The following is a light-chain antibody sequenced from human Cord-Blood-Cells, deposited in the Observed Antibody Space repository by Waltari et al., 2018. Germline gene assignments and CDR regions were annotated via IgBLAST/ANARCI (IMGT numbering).Light chain of an antibody. CDR2: GNS. J-gene: IGLJ2*01. V-gene: IGLV1-40*01. CDR3: QSYDSSLSVYVV. CDR1: SPNIRAGYD. Sequence: QSVLTQPPSVSGAPVQRVTLSCTGSSPNIRAGYDLHWYERRPGTAPKLLIYGNSNRPSGVPDRFSGSKSGTSASLAITGLQAEDEADYYCQSYDSSLSVYVVFGGGTKLTVL.